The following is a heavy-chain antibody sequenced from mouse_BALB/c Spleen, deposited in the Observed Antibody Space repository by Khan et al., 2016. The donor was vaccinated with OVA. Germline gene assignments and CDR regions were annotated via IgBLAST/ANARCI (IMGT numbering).Heavy chain of an antibody. CDR2: IYPGSGKP. J-gene: IGHJ2*01. CDR1: GYTFTDYY. D-gene: IGHD1-2*01. CDR3: ARGEYGLYYFDY. Sequence: VQLQESGAELARPGASVKLSCKASGYTFTDYYINWVKQRTGQGLEWIGDIYPGSGKPYYNEKFKGKATLTADKSSSTAYMQLSSRTSEDSAVYFCARGEYGLYYFDYWGQGTTLTVSS. V-gene: IGHV1-77*01.